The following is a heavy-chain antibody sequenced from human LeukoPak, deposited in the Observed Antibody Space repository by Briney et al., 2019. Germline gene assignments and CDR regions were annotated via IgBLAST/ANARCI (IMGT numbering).Heavy chain of an antibody. D-gene: IGHD3-3*01. V-gene: IGHV1-69*13. Sequence: SVKVSCKASGGTFSSYAISWVRQAPGQGLEWMGGLIPIFGTADYAQRFQGRVTFTADESTSTAYMELSSLRSEDTAVYYCASFATGPFGVVNRVLFDYWGQGTLVTVSS. CDR2: LIPIFGTA. J-gene: IGHJ4*02. CDR3: ASFATGPFGVVNRVLFDY. CDR1: GGTFSSYA.